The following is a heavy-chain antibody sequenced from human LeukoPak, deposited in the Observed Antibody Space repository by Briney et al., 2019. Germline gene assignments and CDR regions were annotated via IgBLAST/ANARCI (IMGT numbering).Heavy chain of an antibody. D-gene: IGHD6-13*01. Sequence: GGSLRLSCAASGFTFSTYWVHWVRQAPGKGLVWVSRINSDGSTTNYADSVEGRFTISRDNAKNTLYLQMNSLRAEDTAVYYCVKDLSTSWYYFDYWGQGTLVTVSS. CDR1: GFTFSTYW. V-gene: IGHV3-74*01. J-gene: IGHJ4*02. CDR3: VKDLSTSWYYFDY. CDR2: INSDGSTT.